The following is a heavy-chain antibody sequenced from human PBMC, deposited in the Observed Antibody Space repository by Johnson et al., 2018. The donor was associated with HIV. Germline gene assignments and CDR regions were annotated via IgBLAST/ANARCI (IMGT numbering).Heavy chain of an antibody. Sequence: QVQLVESGGGVVQPGRSLRLSCAASGFTFSSYAMHWVRQAPGKGLEWVAVISYDGSNKYYADSVKGRFTISRDNAKYTVDLQMNSLRVEDTAVYYCANVDCGGDTCAGYDPFDLWGQGTLVTVSS. CDR3: ANVDCGGDTCAGYDPFDL. CDR2: ISYDGSNK. J-gene: IGHJ3*01. CDR1: GFTFSSYA. V-gene: IGHV3-30*04. D-gene: IGHD2-21*01.